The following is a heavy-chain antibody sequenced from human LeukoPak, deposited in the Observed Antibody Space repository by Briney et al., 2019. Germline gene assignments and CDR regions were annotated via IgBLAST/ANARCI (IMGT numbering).Heavy chain of an antibody. Sequence: GSLRLSCAASGFTFSSYAMSWIRQPPGKGLEWIGEINHSGSTNYNPSLKSRVTISVDTSKNQFSLKLSSVTAADTAVYYCATLRMVGATTGFDYWGQGTLVTVSS. CDR3: ATLRMVGATTGFDY. J-gene: IGHJ4*02. D-gene: IGHD1-26*01. CDR1: GFTFSSYA. V-gene: IGHV4-34*08. CDR2: INHSGST.